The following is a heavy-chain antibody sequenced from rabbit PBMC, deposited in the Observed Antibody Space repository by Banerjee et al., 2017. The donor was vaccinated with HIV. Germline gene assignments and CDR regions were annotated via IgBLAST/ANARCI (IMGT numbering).Heavy chain of an antibody. J-gene: IGHJ4*01. CDR1: GFTLSTYW. Sequence: EESGGDLVKPEGSLTLTCTASGFTLSTYWICWVRQAPGKGLEWIACIYTGSSSTYYASWAKGRFTISKTSSTTVTLQMTSLTAADTATYFCARNTANSLDYFDLWGPGTLVTVS. CDR2: IYTGSSST. D-gene: IGHD1-1*01. CDR3: ARNTANSLDYFDL. V-gene: IGHV1S45*01.